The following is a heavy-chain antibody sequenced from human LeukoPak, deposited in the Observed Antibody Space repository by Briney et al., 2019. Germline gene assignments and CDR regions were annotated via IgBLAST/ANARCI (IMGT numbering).Heavy chain of an antibody. CDR2: IYHSGST. Sequence: SETLSLTCTVSGYSISSGYYWGWIRQPPGKGLEWIGSIYHSGSTYYNPSLKSRVTISVDTSKNQFSLKLSSVTAADTAVYYCARVFAGTGYGDYWGQGTLVTVSS. J-gene: IGHJ4*02. CDR1: GYSISSGYY. CDR3: ARVFAGTGYGDY. D-gene: IGHD5-12*01. V-gene: IGHV4-38-2*02.